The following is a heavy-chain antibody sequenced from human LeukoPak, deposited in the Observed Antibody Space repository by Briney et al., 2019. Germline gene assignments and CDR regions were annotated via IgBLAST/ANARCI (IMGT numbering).Heavy chain of an antibody. D-gene: IGHD1-26*01. Sequence: PGGSLRLSCAASGFTFSSYAMHWVRQAPGKGLEWVAVISYDGSNKYYADSVKGRFTISRDNSKNTLYLQMNSLRAEDTAVYYCARDHRCGSCLDGDQDYAFDIWGQGTMVTVSS. V-gene: IGHV3-30-3*01. CDR3: ARDHRCGSCLDGDQDYAFDI. CDR1: GFTFSSYA. CDR2: ISYDGSNK. J-gene: IGHJ3*02.